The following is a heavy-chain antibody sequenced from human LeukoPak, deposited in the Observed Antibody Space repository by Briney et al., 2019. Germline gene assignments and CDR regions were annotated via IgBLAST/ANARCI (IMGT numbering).Heavy chain of an antibody. CDR1: GGSISSGSYY. V-gene: IGHV4-61*02. CDR3: AREHLYYYDSSGYWVY. J-gene: IGHJ4*02. D-gene: IGHD3-22*01. Sequence: PSETLSLTCTVSGGSISSGSYYWSWIRQRAGKGLEWIGRINTSGSTNYNPSLKSRVTISVDTSKNQFSLKLSSVTAADTAVYYCAREHLYYYDSSGYWVYWGQGTLVTVSS. CDR2: INTSGST.